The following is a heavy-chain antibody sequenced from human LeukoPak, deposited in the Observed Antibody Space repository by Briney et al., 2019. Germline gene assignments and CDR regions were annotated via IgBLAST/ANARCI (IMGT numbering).Heavy chain of an antibody. D-gene: IGHD3-22*01. CDR3: ARWLGDSSGYYKYYFDY. Sequence: QPGGSLRLSCAASGFTFSSYAMSWVRQAPGKGLEWVSAISGSGGSTYYADSVKGRFTISRDNSKNTLYLQMNSLRAEDTAVYYCARWLGDSSGYYKYYFDYWGQGTLVTVSS. CDR2: ISGSGGST. CDR1: GFTFSSYA. V-gene: IGHV3-23*01. J-gene: IGHJ4*02.